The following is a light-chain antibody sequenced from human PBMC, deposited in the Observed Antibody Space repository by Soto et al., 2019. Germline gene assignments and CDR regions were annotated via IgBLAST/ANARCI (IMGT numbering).Light chain of an antibody. CDR2: DAS. Sequence: EIVLTQSPATLSSSPGERATLSCRASQSVSSCLAWYQQKPGQAPRLLIYDASNRASGIPARFSGSGSGTDFTLTISRLEPEDFAVYYCQQRSKWPWTFGQGTKVEIK. V-gene: IGKV3-11*01. CDR1: QSVSSC. J-gene: IGKJ1*01. CDR3: QQRSKWPWT.